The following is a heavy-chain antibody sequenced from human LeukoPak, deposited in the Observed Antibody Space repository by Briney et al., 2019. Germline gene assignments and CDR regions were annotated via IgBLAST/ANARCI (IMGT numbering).Heavy chain of an antibody. J-gene: IGHJ4*02. Sequence: TGGSLRLSCAASGFTFSSYWMHWVRQAPGKGLVWISRINSDGSGTGYADSVKGRFTISRDNAKNTLYLQMNSLRAEDTAVYYCARADDGANSWVNYWGQGTLVTVSS. CDR2: INSDGSGT. CDR3: ARADDGANSWVNY. CDR1: GFTFSSYW. V-gene: IGHV3-74*01. D-gene: IGHD4-23*01.